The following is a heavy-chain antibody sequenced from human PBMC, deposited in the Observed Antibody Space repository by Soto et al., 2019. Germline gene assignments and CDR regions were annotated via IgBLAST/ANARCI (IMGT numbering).Heavy chain of an antibody. Sequence: ASVKVSCKASGGTFSSYTISWVRQAPGQGLEWMGVINPSNGRTTYAQNFQDRVTMTRDKSTSTVYIELRSLRSDDTALYYCARRGFDYWGQGTPVTVSS. CDR1: GGTFSSYT. CDR2: INPSNGRT. V-gene: IGHV1-46*01. J-gene: IGHJ4*02. CDR3: ARRGFDY.